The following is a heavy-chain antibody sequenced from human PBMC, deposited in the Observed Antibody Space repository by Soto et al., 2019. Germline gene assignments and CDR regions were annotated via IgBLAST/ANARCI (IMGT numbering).Heavy chain of an antibody. J-gene: IGHJ3*02. CDR3: AREGGRHCSPSRCYNAFDI. D-gene: IGHD2-15*01. V-gene: IGHV3-48*02. CDR1: GFPFSAFS. Sequence: GGSLRLSCASSGFPFSAFSTNWVRQAPGKGLEWVAYISSSGSTIYYADSVKGRFAISRDNAKTSLYLQMDSLRDEDTAVYYCAREGGRHCSPSRCYNAFDIWGQGTTVTVSS. CDR2: ISSSGSTI.